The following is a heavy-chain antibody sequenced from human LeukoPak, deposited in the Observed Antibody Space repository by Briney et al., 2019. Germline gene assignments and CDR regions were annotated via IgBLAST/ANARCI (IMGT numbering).Heavy chain of an antibody. Sequence: PGGSLRLSCTTSGFNFRAYWMGWVRQAPGKGLEWVAVIWYGGSNKYYADSVKGRFTISRDNSKNTLYLQMNSLRAEDTAVYYCAKGGLYYDSSDNWFDPWGQGTLVTVSS. CDR2: IWYGGSNK. CDR1: GFNFRAYW. D-gene: IGHD3-22*01. J-gene: IGHJ5*02. V-gene: IGHV3-30*02. CDR3: AKGGLYYDSSDNWFDP.